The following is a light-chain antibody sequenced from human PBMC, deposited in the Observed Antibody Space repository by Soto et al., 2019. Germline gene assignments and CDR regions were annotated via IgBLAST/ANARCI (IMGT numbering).Light chain of an antibody. CDR1: QSISSW. J-gene: IGKJ4*01. V-gene: IGKV1-5*03. Sequence: DIQMTQSPSTLSASVGDRVTITCRASQSISSWLVWYQQKPGRAPKLLIYNASSLESGVPSRFSGSGSGTEFTLTISSLQPDDFANYYCQHYSSYSTFGGGTKVEIK. CDR3: QHYSSYST. CDR2: NAS.